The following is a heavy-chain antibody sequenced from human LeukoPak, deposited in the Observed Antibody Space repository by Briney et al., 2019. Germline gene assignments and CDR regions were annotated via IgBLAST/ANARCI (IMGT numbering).Heavy chain of an antibody. D-gene: IGHD4-17*01. V-gene: IGHV1-2*02. CDR3: ARDFRTVTTQDYYYYYYMDV. CDR1: GYTFTGYY. CDR2: INPNSGGT. J-gene: IGHJ6*03. Sequence: GASVKVSCKASGYTFTGYYMHWVRQAPGQGLEWMGWINPNSGGTNYAQKFQGRVTMTRDTSISTAYMELSRLRSDDTAVYYCARDFRTVTTQDYYYYYYMDVWGKGTTVTVSS.